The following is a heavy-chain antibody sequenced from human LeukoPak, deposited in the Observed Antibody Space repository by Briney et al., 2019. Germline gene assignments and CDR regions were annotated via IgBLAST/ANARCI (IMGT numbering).Heavy chain of an antibody. CDR2: ISYDGSNK. Sequence: QPGRSLRLSCAASGFTFSSYGMYWVRQAPGKGLEWVAVISYDGSNKYYADSVKGRFTISRDNSKNTLYLQMNSLRAEDTAVYYCAKGGSSGCDYWGQGTLVTVSS. V-gene: IGHV3-30*18. CDR1: GFTFSSYG. CDR3: AKGGSSGCDY. D-gene: IGHD6-19*01. J-gene: IGHJ4*02.